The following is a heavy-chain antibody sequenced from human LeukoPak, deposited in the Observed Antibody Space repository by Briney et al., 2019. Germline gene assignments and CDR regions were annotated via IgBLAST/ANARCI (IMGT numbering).Heavy chain of an antibody. Sequence: GGSLRLSCAASGFTFSSYEMNWVRQAPGKGLEWVAVISYDGSNKYYADSVKGRFTISRDNSKNTLYLQMNSLRAEDTAVYYCARAVLWFGELSQPFDYWGQGTLVTVSS. J-gene: IGHJ4*02. D-gene: IGHD3-10*01. CDR2: ISYDGSNK. CDR3: ARAVLWFGELSQPFDY. CDR1: GFTFSSYE. V-gene: IGHV3-30*04.